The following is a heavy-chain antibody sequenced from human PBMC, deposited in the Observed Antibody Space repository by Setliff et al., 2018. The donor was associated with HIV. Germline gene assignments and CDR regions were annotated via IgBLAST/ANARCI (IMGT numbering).Heavy chain of an antibody. CDR1: GGSFSGYY. V-gene: IGHV4-34*01. Sequence: LSLTCAVYGGSFSGYYWSWLRQPPGKGLEWIGEMNAGGSINDSPSLKSRLTISVDTSKNQFSLKLKSVTAADTAVYYCARGFAFGGVIVIPYYFDYWGQGTLVTVSS. CDR3: ARGFAFGGVIVIPYYFDY. CDR2: MNAGGSI. D-gene: IGHD3-16*02. J-gene: IGHJ4*02.